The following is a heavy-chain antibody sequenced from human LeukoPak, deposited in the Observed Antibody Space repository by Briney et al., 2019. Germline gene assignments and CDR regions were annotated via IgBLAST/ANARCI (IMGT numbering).Heavy chain of an antibody. CDR1: GFTFSASA. CDR2: IRTKSNNFAT. D-gene: IGHD3-22*01. CDR3: ASYDNAGNYYHNY. J-gene: IGHJ4*02. V-gene: IGHV3-73*01. Sequence: GGSLRLSCAASGFTFSASAIHWVRQASGKGLEWVGRIRTKSNNFATTYGATLNGRVTISRDDSKNTASLHMSGLKTEDTATYFCASYDNAGNYYHNYWGRGTLVTVPS.